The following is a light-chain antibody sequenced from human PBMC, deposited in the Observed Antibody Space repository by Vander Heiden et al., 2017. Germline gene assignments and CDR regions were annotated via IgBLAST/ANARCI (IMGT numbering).Light chain of an antibody. CDR3: QQYGSSPWT. CDR2: GAS. Sequence: ELALTQSPGTLSLSPGDRATLSCRASQSFSSSYLAWYQQKPGQAPRLLIYGASSRATGIPDRFSGSGSGTDFTLTISSLQPEDFAVYYCQQYGSSPWTFGQGTKVEIK. CDR1: QSFSSSY. V-gene: IGKV3-20*01. J-gene: IGKJ1*01.